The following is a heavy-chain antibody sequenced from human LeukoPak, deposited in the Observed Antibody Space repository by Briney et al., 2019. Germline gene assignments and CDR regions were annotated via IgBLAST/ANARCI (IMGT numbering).Heavy chain of an antibody. D-gene: IGHD3-10*01. CDR2: ISGSGGST. V-gene: IGHV3-23*01. CDR3: ARDYYGSGSYSNYYYYGMDV. Sequence: GASLRLSCAASGFTFSSYAMSWVRQAPGKGLEWVSAISGSGGSTYYADSVKGRFTISRDNSKNTLYLQMNSLRAEDTAVYYCARDYYGSGSYSNYYYYGMDVWGKGTTVTVSS. CDR1: GFTFSSYA. J-gene: IGHJ6*04.